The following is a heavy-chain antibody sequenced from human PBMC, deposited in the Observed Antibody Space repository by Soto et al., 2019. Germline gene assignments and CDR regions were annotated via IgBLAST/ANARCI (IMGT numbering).Heavy chain of an antibody. CDR1: GFTFSSYA. CDR3: AKAINGPAATGYAFDI. V-gene: IGHV3-23*01. J-gene: IGHJ3*02. Sequence: GGSLRLSCAASGFTFSSYAMSWVRQAPGKGLEWVSAISGSGGSTYYADSVKGRFTISRDNSKNTLYLQMNSLRAEDRAVYYCAKAINGPAATGYAFDIWGQGTMVTV. CDR2: ISGSGGST. D-gene: IGHD2-2*01.